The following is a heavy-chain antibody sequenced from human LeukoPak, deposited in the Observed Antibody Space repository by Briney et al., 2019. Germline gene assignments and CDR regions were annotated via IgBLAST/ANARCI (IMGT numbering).Heavy chain of an antibody. D-gene: IGHD3-10*01. CDR2: INPSSGGT. Sequence: ASVKVSCKASGYTFTGYYMHWVRQAPGQGLEWMGWINPSSGGTNYAQKFQGRVTMTRDTSISTAYMELSRLRSDDTAVYYCASPYYGGYYYGMDVWGQGTTVTVSS. J-gene: IGHJ6*02. CDR1: GYTFTGYY. CDR3: ASPYYGGYYYGMDV. V-gene: IGHV1-2*02.